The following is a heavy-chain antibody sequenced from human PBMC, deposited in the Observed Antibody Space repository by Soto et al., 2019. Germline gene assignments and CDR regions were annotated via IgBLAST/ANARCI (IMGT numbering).Heavy chain of an antibody. CDR3: ATRGTQGRWLEFADY. Sequence: QVQLVQSGAEVKRPGSSVKVSCAASGGTFSSLGFTWVRQAPGQGLEWMGGIIPISGRTTFAPKFLGRVTMTADESTRTTYMELTALTSDDTAIYYCATRGTQGRWLEFADYWGQGTLVTVSS. V-gene: IGHV1-69*01. J-gene: IGHJ4*02. CDR1: GGTFSSLG. D-gene: IGHD5-12*01. CDR2: IIPISGRT.